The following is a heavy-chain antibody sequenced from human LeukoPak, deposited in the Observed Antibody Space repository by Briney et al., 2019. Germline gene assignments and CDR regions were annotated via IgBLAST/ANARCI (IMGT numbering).Heavy chain of an antibody. V-gene: IGHV1-18*01. CDR3: ARVRDYYDTSGKGADY. CDR2: ISAYNGNT. Sequence: ASVKVSCKASGYTFTSYGISWVRQAPGQGLDWMEWISAYNGNTNYAQKLQGRVTMTTDTSTSTAYMELRSLRSDDTAVYYCARVRDYYDTSGKGADYWGQGTLVTVSS. J-gene: IGHJ4*02. CDR1: GYTFTSYG. D-gene: IGHD3-22*01.